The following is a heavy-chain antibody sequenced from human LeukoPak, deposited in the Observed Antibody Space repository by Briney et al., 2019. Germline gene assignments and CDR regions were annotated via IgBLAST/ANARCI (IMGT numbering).Heavy chain of an antibody. CDR1: GFTFSSYW. V-gene: IGHV3-7*03. Sequence: PGGSLRLSCAASGFTFSSYWMSWVRPAPGKGLEWVANIKQDGSEKYYVDSVKGLFTISRDNAKNSLYLQMNSLRAEDTAVYYCAREEVLWFGELFYDYWGQGTLVSVPS. D-gene: IGHD3-10*01. J-gene: IGHJ4*02. CDR3: AREEVLWFGELFYDY. CDR2: IKQDGSEK.